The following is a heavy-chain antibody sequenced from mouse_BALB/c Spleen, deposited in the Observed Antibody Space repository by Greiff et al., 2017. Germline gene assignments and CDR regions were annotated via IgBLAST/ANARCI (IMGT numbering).Heavy chain of an antibody. Sequence: EVQLVESGAELVKPGASVKLSCTASGFNIKDTYMHWVKQRPEQGLEWIGRIDPANGNTKYDPKFQGKATITADTSSNTAYLQLSSLTSEDTAVYYCAEGGFTTATSDGFAYWGQGTLVTVSA. CDR1: GFNIKDTY. D-gene: IGHD1-2*01. CDR3: AEGGFTTATSDGFAY. CDR2: IDPANGNT. V-gene: IGHV14-3*02. J-gene: IGHJ3*01.